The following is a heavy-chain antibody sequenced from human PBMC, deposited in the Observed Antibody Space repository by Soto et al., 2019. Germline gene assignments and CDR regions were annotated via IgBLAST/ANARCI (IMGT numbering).Heavy chain of an antibody. Sequence: GGSLRLSCAASGFTFNSYWMHWVRQAPGKGLVWVSRINSDGSSTSYADSVKGRFTISRDNAKNTLYLQMNSLRAEDSAVYYCVRWGYCSSTSCFQLDPWGQGTLVTVSS. CDR2: INSDGSST. J-gene: IGHJ5*02. D-gene: IGHD2-2*01. V-gene: IGHV3-74*01. CDR1: GFTFNSYW. CDR3: VRWGYCSSTSCFQLDP.